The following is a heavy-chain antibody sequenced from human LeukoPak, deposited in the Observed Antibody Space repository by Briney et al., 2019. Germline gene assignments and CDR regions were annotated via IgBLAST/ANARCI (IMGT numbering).Heavy chain of an antibody. Sequence: SETLSLTCTVSGGSISSGNYYWSWIRQPPGKGLEWIGYIYYSGSTYYNPSLKSRVTISLDTSKNQFSLKLSSVTAADTAVYYCVRTEVSSGSEDYWGQGTLVTVSS. CDR2: IYYSGST. J-gene: IGHJ4*02. V-gene: IGHV4-30-4*08. D-gene: IGHD6-19*01. CDR1: GGSISSGNYY. CDR3: VRTEVSSGSEDY.